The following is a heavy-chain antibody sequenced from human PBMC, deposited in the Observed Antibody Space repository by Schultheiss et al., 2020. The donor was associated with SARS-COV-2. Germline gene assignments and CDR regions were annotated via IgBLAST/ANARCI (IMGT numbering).Heavy chain of an antibody. D-gene: IGHD6-13*01. J-gene: IGHJ3*02. CDR1: GYTFTGYY. V-gene: IGHV1-2*02. Sequence: ASVKVSCKASGYTFTGYYMHWVRQAPGQGLEWMGWINPNSGGTNYAQKFQGRVTMTRDTSISTAYMELSRLRSDDTAVYYCARECSSWYDAFDIWGQGTMVTVSS. CDR3: ARECSSWYDAFDI. CDR2: INPNSGGT.